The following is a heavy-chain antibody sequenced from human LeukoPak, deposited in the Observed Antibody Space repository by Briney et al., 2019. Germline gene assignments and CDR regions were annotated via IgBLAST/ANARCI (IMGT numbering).Heavy chain of an antibody. CDR1: GFTLSSYE. CDR3: ARDESFDY. V-gene: IGHV3-48*03. J-gene: IGHJ4*02. Sequence: GGSLRLSCAASGFTLSSYEINWVRQAPGKGLEWISWISSSGSTLYYADSVKGRFTISRDNAKSALYLQMNTLRADDTAVYYCARDESFDYWGQGTLVTVSS. CDR2: ISSSGSTL.